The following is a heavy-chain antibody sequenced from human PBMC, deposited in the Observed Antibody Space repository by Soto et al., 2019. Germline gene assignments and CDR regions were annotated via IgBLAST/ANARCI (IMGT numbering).Heavy chain of an antibody. D-gene: IGHD1-26*01. Sequence: EVQLLESGGGLVQPGGSVRLSCATSGFTFSSYAMSWVRQAPGKGLEWVSAIAGGGDSTLYADSVKGRFTTSRVNSKNKVYLQMSSLRVADTAIYYCPQASGGTSPGSRVFHYWGQGTLVTVSA. J-gene: IGHJ4*02. CDR3: PQASGGTSPGSRVFHY. V-gene: IGHV3-23*01. CDR1: GFTFSSYA. CDR2: IAGGGDST.